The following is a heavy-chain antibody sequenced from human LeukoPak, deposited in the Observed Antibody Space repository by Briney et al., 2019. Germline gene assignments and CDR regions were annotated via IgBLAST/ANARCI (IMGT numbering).Heavy chain of an antibody. J-gene: IGHJ4*02. D-gene: IGHD6-19*01. V-gene: IGHV4-4*07. Sequence: PSETLSLTCAVYGGSFSGYYWSWIRQPAGKGLKWIGRVYSSGSTNYNPSLKSRVTMSIDTSKNQFSLKLSSVTAADTAVYYCARDRSSGWYVVDYWGQGTLVTVSS. CDR2: VYSSGST. CDR1: GGSFSGYY. CDR3: ARDRSSGWYVVDY.